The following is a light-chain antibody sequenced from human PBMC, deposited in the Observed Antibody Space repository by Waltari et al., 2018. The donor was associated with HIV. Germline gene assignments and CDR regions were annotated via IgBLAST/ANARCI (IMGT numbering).Light chain of an antibody. V-gene: IGLV3-25*03. CDR1: ALPEQY. CDR3: QSADSSGTFWV. J-gene: IGLJ3*02. Sequence: SYELTQPPSVSVSPGQTARITCSGDALPEQYAYWYQQKPGQVPLLVIHADGERSSGIPGRFSGSSSGTIVTLTISGVQAEDEADYYCQSADSSGTFWVFGGGTKLTVL. CDR2: ADG.